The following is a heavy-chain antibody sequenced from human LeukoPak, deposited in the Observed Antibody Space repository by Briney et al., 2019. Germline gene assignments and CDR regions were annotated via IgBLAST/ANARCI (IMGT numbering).Heavy chain of an antibody. CDR1: GYTFTSDG. Sequence: GASVKVSCKASGYTFTSDGISWVRQAPGQGVEWMGWISAYNGNTNYAQKLHGRVTRPTDTSPCTPYMELRSLRSDDTAVYYCARDWRRDGYKMGGYWGQGTLVTVSS. V-gene: IGHV1-18*01. CDR2: ISAYNGNT. J-gene: IGHJ4*02. D-gene: IGHD5-24*01. CDR3: ARDWRRDGYKMGGY.